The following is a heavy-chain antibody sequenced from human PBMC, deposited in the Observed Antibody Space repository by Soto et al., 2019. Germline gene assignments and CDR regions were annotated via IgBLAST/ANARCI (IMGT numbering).Heavy chain of an antibody. CDR2: IGGSGVGT. D-gene: IGHD3-22*01. J-gene: IGHJ4*02. CDR3: AKDQGPSTLIAEVTTPFDY. CDR1: GFTFSSYG. Sequence: QVQLVESGGGVVQPGRSLRLSCAASGFTFSSYGMHWVRQAPGKGLEWVAVIGGSGVGTYYVDSVKGRFTISRDNSKSTLYLQMNSLRAEDTAVYYCAKDQGPSTLIAEVTTPFDYWGQGTLVTVSS. V-gene: IGHV3-NL1*01.